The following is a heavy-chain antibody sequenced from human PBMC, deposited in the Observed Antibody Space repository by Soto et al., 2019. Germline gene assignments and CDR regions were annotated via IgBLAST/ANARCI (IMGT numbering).Heavy chain of an antibody. J-gene: IGHJ5*02. CDR3: ARGGDEMNWFDP. CDR2: IIPIFGTA. Sequence: GASVKVSCKASGGTFSSYAISWVRQAPGQGLEWMGGIIPIFGTANYAQKFQGRVTITADESTSTAYMELSSLRSEDTAVYYCARGGDEMNWFDPWGQGTLVTVS. V-gene: IGHV1-69*13. CDR1: GGTFSSYA. D-gene: IGHD5-12*01.